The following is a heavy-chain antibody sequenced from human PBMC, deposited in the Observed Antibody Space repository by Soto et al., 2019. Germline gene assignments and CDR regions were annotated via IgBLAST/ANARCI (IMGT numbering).Heavy chain of an antibody. CDR1: GFTFSNHW. CDR3: ARGYSTGPDY. CDR2: INSDGSTT. D-gene: IGHD6-19*01. V-gene: IGHV3-74*01. J-gene: IGHJ4*02. Sequence: EVQLVESGGGLVQPGGSLRLSCAASGFTFSNHWMHWVRQAPGKGLVWVSRINSDGSTTTYADSVKGRFTISRDNAKHTLDLQLNSLGAEDTALYYCARGYSTGPDYWGPGTLVTVSS.